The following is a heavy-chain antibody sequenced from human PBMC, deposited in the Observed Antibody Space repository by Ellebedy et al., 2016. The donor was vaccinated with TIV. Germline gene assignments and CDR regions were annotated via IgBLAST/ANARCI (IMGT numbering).Heavy chain of an antibody. CDR2: FYAGGTT. CDR3: AVGRPNYGDFPS. V-gene: IGHV3-53*01. J-gene: IGHJ5*02. D-gene: IGHD4-17*01. CDR1: GFTATTNY. Sequence: GGSLRLXCAVSGFTATTNYIRSVRSPPGRWPEWSSVFYAGGTTDYVASVKGRFSISRDTSKNPLFLQMNSLRADDTAIYYCAVGRPNYGDFPSWGQGTLVTVSS.